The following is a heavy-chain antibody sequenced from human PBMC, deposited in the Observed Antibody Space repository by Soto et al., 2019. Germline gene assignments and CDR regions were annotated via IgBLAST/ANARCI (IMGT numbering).Heavy chain of an antibody. D-gene: IGHD5-18*01. Sequence: EVQLVESGGGLVKPGGSLRLSCAASGFTFSHAWMSWVRQAPGKGLEWVGRIKSKADGGTTDYAAPLKGRFTISRDDSINTLSLQLNSLKTEDTAVYYCTTGGQLWKNWGQGTLVTVSS. CDR1: GFTFSHAW. CDR3: TTGGQLWKN. CDR2: IKSKADGGTT. V-gene: IGHV3-15*01. J-gene: IGHJ4*02.